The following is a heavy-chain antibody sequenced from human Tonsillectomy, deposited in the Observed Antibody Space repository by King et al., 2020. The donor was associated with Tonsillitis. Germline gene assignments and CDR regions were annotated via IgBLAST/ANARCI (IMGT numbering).Heavy chain of an antibody. Sequence: VQLVESGGGLVQPGGSLRLSCEASGFSFSIYSMSWVRQAPGKGLEWVSFINPSSSLTYFADSVKGRFTISRDNAKNSLYLQMNSLRVEDTAIYYCARNLPVIGLTFQYWGQGALVTVSS. CDR3: ARNLPVIGLTFQY. D-gene: IGHD2-21*01. V-gene: IGHV3-48*01. CDR1: GFSFSIYS. CDR2: INPSSSLT. J-gene: IGHJ4*02.